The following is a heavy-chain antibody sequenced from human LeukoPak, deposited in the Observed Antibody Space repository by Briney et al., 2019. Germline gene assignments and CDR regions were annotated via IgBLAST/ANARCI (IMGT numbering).Heavy chain of an antibody. CDR1: GFTFDDYA. CDR3: ARGNRDSSGFYYYYGMDV. D-gene: IGHD6-19*01. V-gene: IGHV3-9*01. J-gene: IGHJ6*02. Sequence: GGSLRLSCAASGFTFDDYAMFWVRQAPGKGLEWVSGISWDSKNIGYAACVKGRFTISRDNAKNSLYLQLHSLRPEDTAFYYCARGNRDSSGFYYYYGMDVWGQGTTVTVSS. CDR2: ISWDSKNI.